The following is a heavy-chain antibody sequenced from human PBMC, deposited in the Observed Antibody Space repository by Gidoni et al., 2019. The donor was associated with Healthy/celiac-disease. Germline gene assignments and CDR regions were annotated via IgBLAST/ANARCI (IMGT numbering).Heavy chain of an antibody. CDR2: IWYDGSNK. V-gene: IGHV3-33*01. D-gene: IGHD3-22*01. CDR1: GFTFSSYG. CDR3: ARDRIVVIKGDAFDI. J-gene: IGHJ3*02. Sequence: QVQLVESGGGVVQPGMSLRLSCAASGFTFSSYGMHWVRQAPGKGLEWVAVIWYDGSNKYYADSVKGRFTISRDNSKNTLYLQMNSLRAEDTAVYYCARDRIVVIKGDAFDIWGQGTMVTVSS.